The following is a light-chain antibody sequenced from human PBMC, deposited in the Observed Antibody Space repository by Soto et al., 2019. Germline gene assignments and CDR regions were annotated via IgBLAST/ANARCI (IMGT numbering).Light chain of an antibody. CDR3: QQRFNRPRFT. J-gene: IGKJ2*01. V-gene: IGKV3-11*01. Sequence: EIVLTQSPATLSLSPGERATLSCRASQSVSSYLAWYQQKPGQAPRLLIYDASNRATGIPARFSGGGSGTDFTLTNSSLRPEEFAVYDGQQRFNRPRFTFGQGTKLEIK. CDR2: DAS. CDR1: QSVSSY.